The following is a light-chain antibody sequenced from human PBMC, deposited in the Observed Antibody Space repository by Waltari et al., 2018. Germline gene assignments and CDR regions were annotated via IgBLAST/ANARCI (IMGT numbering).Light chain of an antibody. CDR3: QQYYSTPPWT. CDR2: AAS. Sequence: DIQMTQSPSPLPASVADRVTITCRASQGISNSLAWYQQKPGKAPQLLLYAASRLESGVPSRFSGSGSGTDCTLTISSLQPEDFATYYCQQYYSTPPWTFGQGTKVEIK. J-gene: IGKJ1*01. CDR1: QGISNS. V-gene: IGKV1-NL1*01.